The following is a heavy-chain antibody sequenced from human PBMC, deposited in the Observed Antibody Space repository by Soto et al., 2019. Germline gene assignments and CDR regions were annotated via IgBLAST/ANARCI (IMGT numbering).Heavy chain of an antibody. D-gene: IGHD6-19*01. Sequence: GGSLRLSCAASGFTFNTYAMTWVRQAPGKGLEWVSAISGGGGSTYYTDSVKGRFTISRDNSKNTLYLQMNSLRAEDTAVYYCAKGSGISSAWLLDAFDIWGQGTMVTVSS. V-gene: IGHV3-23*01. J-gene: IGHJ3*02. CDR1: GFTFNTYA. CDR2: ISGGGGST. CDR3: AKGSGISSAWLLDAFDI.